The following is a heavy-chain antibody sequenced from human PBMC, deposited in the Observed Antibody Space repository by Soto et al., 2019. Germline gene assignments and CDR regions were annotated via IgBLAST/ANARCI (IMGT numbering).Heavy chain of an antibody. J-gene: IGHJ2*01. V-gene: IGHV4-4*07. CDR2: IYTSGST. CDR1: GGSIISDY. Sequence: SETLSLTCTVSGGSIISDYWSWIRQPAGKGLEWIGRIYTSGSTNYNPSLKSRVTMSVDTSKNQFSLKLSSVTAADTAVYYCARGGVTGTKDWYFDLWGRCTLVTVS. CDR3: ARGGVTGTKDWYFDL. D-gene: IGHD1-7*01.